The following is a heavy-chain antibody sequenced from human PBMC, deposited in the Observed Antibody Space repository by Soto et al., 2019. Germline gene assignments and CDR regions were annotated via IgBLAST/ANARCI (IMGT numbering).Heavy chain of an antibody. D-gene: IGHD3-10*01. CDR3: ARLSDGLLGLDY. CDR1: GGSISSGGYY. CDR2: IYYSGST. V-gene: IGHV4-31*03. J-gene: IGHJ4*02. Sequence: QVQLQESGPGLVKPSQTLSLTCTVSGGSISSGGYYWSWIRQHPGKGLEWIGYIYYSGSTYYNPCLKSRVTISVDTSKNQFCLKMSSVTAADTAVYYCARLSDGLLGLDYWGQGTLVTVSS.